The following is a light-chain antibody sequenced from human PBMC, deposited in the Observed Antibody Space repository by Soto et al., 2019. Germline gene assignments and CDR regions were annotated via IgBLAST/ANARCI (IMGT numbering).Light chain of an antibody. Sequence: QSALTQPASVSGSPGQSITISCTGTSSDVGGYNYVSWYQQHPGKAPKLMIYEVTNRPSGVSDRFSGSKSGNTASLTISGLQADDEADYYCGSYTTYRPYVFGSGTQLTVL. CDR2: EVT. CDR3: GSYTTYRPYV. J-gene: IGLJ7*01. V-gene: IGLV2-14*01. CDR1: SSDVGGYNY.